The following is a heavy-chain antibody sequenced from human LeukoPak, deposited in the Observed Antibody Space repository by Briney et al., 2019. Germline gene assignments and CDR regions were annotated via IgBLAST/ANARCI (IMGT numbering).Heavy chain of an antibody. D-gene: IGHD3-9*01. Sequence: PGGSLRLSCAASGFTFSSYGMSWVRQAPGKGLEWVSAITATSSSTHDADSVQGRFTISRDNAKNSLYLQMNSLRAEDTAVYYCARDYVLRYFDWLPDPHPILHYMDVWGKGTTVTISS. CDR1: GFTFSSYG. CDR3: ARDYVLRYFDWLPDPHPILHYMDV. CDR2: ITATSSST. V-gene: IGHV3-21*01. J-gene: IGHJ6*03.